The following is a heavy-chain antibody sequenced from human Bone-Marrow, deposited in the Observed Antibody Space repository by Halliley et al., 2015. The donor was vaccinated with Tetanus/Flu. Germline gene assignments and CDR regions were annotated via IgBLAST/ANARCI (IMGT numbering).Heavy chain of an antibody. Sequence: GLEWVSLSSGDGVSTFYEDSVRGRFSVSRDNSKNSRYLQMTNLATEDTALFYCAREDDGTYWSWGPGPLVTVSS. D-gene: IGHD1-26*01. V-gene: IGHV3-43*02. CDR2: SSGDGVST. J-gene: IGHJ4*02. CDR3: AREDDGTYWS.